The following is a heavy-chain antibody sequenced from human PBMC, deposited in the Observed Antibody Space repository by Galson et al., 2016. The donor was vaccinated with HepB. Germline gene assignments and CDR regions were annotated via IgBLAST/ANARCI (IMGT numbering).Heavy chain of an antibody. D-gene: IGHD3-3*01. V-gene: IGHV3-21*01. CDR2: ISSSSSHI. CDR1: GFTFSSYS. Sequence: SLRLSCAASGFTFSSYSMNWVRQAPGKGLEWVSSISSSSSHISYADSVKGRFTISRDNAKNSLYLQMNSLRAEDTAVYYCARGGVLTIPFDYWDQGTLVTVSS. CDR3: ARGGVLTIPFDY. J-gene: IGHJ4*02.